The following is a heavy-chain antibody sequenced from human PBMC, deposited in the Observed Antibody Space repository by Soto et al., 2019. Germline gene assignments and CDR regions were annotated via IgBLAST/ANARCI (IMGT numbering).Heavy chain of an antibody. CDR3: ARGGDGYSSGSVDV. CDR2: IFHSGST. J-gene: IGHJ3*01. V-gene: IGHV4-30-2*01. Sequence: PSETLSLTCAVSGDSFNSGDYSWNWIRQPPGKGLEWIGYIFHSGSTYYNPSLKGRVTISIDRSKKYFSLKLSSVTAADTAVYYCARGGDGYSSGSVDVWGQGTLVTVSS. CDR1: GDSFNSGDYS. D-gene: IGHD2-15*01.